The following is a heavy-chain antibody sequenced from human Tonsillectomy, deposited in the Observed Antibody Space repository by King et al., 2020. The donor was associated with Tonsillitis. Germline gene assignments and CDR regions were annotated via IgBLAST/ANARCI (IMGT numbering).Heavy chain of an antibody. J-gene: IGHJ6*03. Sequence: VQLQQWGAGLLKPSETLSLTCAVYGGSFSGYSWNWIRQPPGKGLEWIGEFNHIGSTNYNPSRKSRVPISLDTSKNQFSLKLSSVTAADTAVYYCATTYYDFWSGFPQVRYMDVWGKGTTVTVSS. CDR1: GGSFSGYS. CDR2: FNHIGST. CDR3: ATTYYDFWSGFPQVRYMDV. V-gene: IGHV4-34*01. D-gene: IGHD3-3*01.